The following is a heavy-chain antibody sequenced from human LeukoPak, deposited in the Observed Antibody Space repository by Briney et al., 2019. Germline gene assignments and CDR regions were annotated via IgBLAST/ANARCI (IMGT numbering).Heavy chain of an antibody. V-gene: IGHV3-15*01. CDR3: NWVQVSIQGDLHYYYMDV. D-gene: IGHD5/OR15-5a*01. Sequence: KTGGSLRLSCATSGFSFTYAWMSWVRQVPGKGLEWVGRIKSKAGGETKDYAAPVKGRFTISRDDAEDTVYLQMNSLNTEDTAVYYCNWVQVSIQGDLHYYYMDVWGRGTTVTVSS. CDR2: IKSKAGGETK. CDR1: GFSFTYAW. J-gene: IGHJ6*03.